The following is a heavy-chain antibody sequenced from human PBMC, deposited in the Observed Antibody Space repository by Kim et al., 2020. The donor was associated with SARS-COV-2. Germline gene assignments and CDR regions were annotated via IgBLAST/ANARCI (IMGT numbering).Heavy chain of an antibody. J-gene: IGHJ6*02. Sequence: NQSLKSPVTISVDTSKTQFPMKLSSVSAADTAVYYCARYCSGGSCYLLDVWGQGTTVTVSS. V-gene: IGHV4-34*01. CDR3: ARYCSGGSCYLLDV. D-gene: IGHD2-15*01.